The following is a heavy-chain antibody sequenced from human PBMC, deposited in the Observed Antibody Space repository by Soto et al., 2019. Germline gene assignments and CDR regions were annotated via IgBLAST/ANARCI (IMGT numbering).Heavy chain of an antibody. CDR3: ARRIVATIYYFDY. CDR1: GGSISSGGYY. CDR2: IDYSGST. Sequence: QVQLQESGPGLVKPSQTLSLTCTVSGGSISSGGYYWSWIRQHPGKGLEWIAYIDYSGSTYYNPSLKSRVTISVDTSKNQCSLKLSSVTAADTAVYYCARRIVATIYYFDYWGQGTLVTVSS. D-gene: IGHD5-12*01. V-gene: IGHV4-31*03. J-gene: IGHJ4*02.